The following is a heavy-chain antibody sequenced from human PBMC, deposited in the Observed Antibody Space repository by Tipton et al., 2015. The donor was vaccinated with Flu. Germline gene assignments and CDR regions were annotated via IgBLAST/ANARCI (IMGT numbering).Heavy chain of an antibody. CDR3: ARRDYSNYVSGPKGRFDP. D-gene: IGHD4-11*01. J-gene: IGHJ5*02. CDR1: GDSISRTSYY. V-gene: IGHV4-39*01. Sequence: TLSLTCTVSGDSISRTSYYWGWIRQPPGKGLEWSGSIYYSGSTYHSTYYSPSLKSRVTVSVDTSKNQFSLKVFSVTAADTAVYYCARRDYSNYVSGPKGRFDPWGQGILVTVSS. CDR2: IYYSGSTYHST.